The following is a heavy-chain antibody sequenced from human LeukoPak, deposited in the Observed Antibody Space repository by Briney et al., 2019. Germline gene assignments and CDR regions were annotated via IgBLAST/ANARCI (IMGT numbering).Heavy chain of an antibody. J-gene: IGHJ3*02. CDR1: GFTFSDYY. D-gene: IGHD6-13*01. CDR2: ISSSGSTI. Sequence: GGSLRLSCAASGFTFSDYYMSWIRQAPGKGLEWVSYISSSGSTIYYADSVKGRFTISRDNAKNSLYLQMNSLRAEDTAVYYCARPPEGEQQLIDAFDIWGQGTMVTVSS. CDR3: ARPPEGEQQLIDAFDI. V-gene: IGHV3-11*01.